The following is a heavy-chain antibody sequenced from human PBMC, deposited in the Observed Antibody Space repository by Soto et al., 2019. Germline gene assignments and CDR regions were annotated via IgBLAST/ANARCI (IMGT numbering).Heavy chain of an antibody. CDR2: ISAYNGNT. V-gene: IGHV1-18*01. CDR3: ARESSSSCHDY. CDR1: GYTFTSYG. D-gene: IGHD6-13*01. Sequence: QVQLVQSGAEVKKPGASVKVSCKDSGYTFTSYGISWVRQAPGKGREWMGWISAYNGNTNYAHKLQGTLTMTTDTSTSTAYMELRSLRSDVTAVYYWARESSSSCHDYWGQGTLVNVSS. J-gene: IGHJ4*02.